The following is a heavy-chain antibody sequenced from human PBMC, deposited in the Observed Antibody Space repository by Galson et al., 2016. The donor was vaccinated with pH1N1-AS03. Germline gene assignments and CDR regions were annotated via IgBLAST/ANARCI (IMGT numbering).Heavy chain of an antibody. Sequence: TLSLTCTVSGGSISSGGDYWTWIRQHPGKGLEWIGEINHSGSTAYNPSLRRRLSISLDKSKNQFSLKLSSVTATDTAVYYCARGDGYSEDNWGRGTLVTVSS. J-gene: IGHJ4*02. V-gene: IGHV4-31*03. D-gene: IGHD5-24*01. CDR3: ARGDGYSEDN. CDR2: INHSGST. CDR1: GGSISSGGDY.